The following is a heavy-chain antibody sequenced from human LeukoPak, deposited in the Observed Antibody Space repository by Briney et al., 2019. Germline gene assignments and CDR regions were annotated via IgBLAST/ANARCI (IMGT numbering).Heavy chain of an antibody. CDR1: GGSVTSTNW. Sequence: SETLSLTCDVSGGSVTSTNWCTWVRQPPGKVLEWIGEVHLDGRTNYNPSLKSRLIMSVDLPENHISLKLISVTAADAAVYYCAREGGFYRPLDYSGQGTLVTVSS. V-gene: IGHV4-4*02. D-gene: IGHD3-3*01. CDR2: VHLDGRT. J-gene: IGHJ4*02. CDR3: AREGGFYRPLDY.